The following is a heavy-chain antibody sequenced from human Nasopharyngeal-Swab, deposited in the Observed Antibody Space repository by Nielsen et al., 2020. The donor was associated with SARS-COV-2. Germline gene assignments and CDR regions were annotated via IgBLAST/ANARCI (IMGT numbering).Heavy chain of an antibody. V-gene: IGHV1-2*06. D-gene: IGHD6-13*01. CDR2: INPNSGDT. CDR1: GYTFTDYY. Sequence: ASVKVSCKASGYTFTDYYMHWVRQAPGQGLEWMGRINPNSGDTKYAQKFQGRVTVTRDKSINTAYMELSSLRSDDTAMYYCARDDGDVPGITGSGPLWGYWGQGTLVTVSS. CDR3: ARDDGDVPGITGSGPLWGY. J-gene: IGHJ4*02.